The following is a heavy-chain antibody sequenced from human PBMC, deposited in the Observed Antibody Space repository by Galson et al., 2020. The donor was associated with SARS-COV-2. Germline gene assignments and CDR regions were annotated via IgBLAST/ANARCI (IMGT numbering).Heavy chain of an antibody. V-gene: IGHV3-23*01. D-gene: IGHD3-22*01. CDR3: ASPRDYYDSSGYDY. CDR1: GFTFSSYA. J-gene: IGHJ4*02. CDR2: IRGSGGST. Sequence: TGGSLRLSCAASGFTFSSYAMSWVRKAPGKLLEWVSAIRGSGGSTYYADSVQGRFTISRNNSKNTLYLQMNSQRAEDTAVYYCASPRDYYDSSGYDYWGQGTLFTVSS.